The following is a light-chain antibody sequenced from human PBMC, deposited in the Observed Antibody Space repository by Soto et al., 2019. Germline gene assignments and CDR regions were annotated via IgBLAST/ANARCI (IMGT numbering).Light chain of an antibody. CDR2: ETS. Sequence: EIVLTQSPATLSLSPGERATLSCRASQSVSSYLAWYQQKPGQAPRLLIYETSSRATGIPDRFTGSGSQTEFTLTINSLQSEDFAVYYCQHYNDWPLTFGGGTKVDIK. J-gene: IGKJ4*01. V-gene: IGKV3D-15*01. CDR1: QSVSSY. CDR3: QHYNDWPLT.